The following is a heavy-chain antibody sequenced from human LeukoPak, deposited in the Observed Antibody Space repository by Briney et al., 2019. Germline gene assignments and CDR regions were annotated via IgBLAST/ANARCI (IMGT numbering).Heavy chain of an antibody. CDR1: GFSLSTQRMR. Sequence: SGPTLVNPTQTLTLTCNFSGFSLSTQRMRVSWIRQTPGKALEWLARIDWDDDKFYSTSLRTRLTISKHTSKNQVVLTMTNMDPADTGTYYCARYSRGWDYMDVWGKGTTVTVSS. V-gene: IGHV2-70*04. CDR3: ARYSRGWDYMDV. D-gene: IGHD6-19*01. J-gene: IGHJ6*03. CDR2: IDWDDDK.